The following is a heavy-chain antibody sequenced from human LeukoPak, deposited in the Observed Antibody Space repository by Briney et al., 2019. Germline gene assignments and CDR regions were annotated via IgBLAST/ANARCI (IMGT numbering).Heavy chain of an antibody. V-gene: IGHV3-7*01. J-gene: IGHJ4*02. Sequence: PGGSLRLSCAASGFTFTGYLMSWVRQAPGTGLEWVANINQDGSEKYYVDSVKGRFTISRDNAKNPLYLQMNSLRAEDTAVYYCARVRARSYCSSNSCYGYWGQGTLVTVSS. CDR2: INQDGSEK. CDR1: GFTFTGYL. CDR3: ARVRARSYCSSNSCYGY. D-gene: IGHD2-2*01.